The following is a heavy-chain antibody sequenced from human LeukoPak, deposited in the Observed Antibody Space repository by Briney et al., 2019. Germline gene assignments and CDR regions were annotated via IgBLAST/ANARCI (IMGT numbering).Heavy chain of an antibody. J-gene: IGHJ6*02. CDR1: GGSFSGYY. CDR3: ARQNDSSGYYYYYYYGMDV. V-gene: IGHV4-34*01. Sequence: SETLSLTCAVYGGSFSGYYWSWIRQPPGKGLEWIGEINHSGSTNYNPSLKSRVTISVDTSKNQFSLKLSSVTAADTAVYYCARQNDSSGYYYYYYYGMDVWGQGTTVTVPS. CDR2: INHSGST. D-gene: IGHD3-22*01.